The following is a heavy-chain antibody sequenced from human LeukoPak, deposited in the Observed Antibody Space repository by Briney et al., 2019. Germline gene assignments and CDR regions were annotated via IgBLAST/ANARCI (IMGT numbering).Heavy chain of an antibody. V-gene: IGHV3-33*01. D-gene: IGHD4-17*01. J-gene: IGHJ5*02. CDR3: ARDGTVTAGPFDP. Sequence: GRSLRLSCAAPGIPFSSFGMHWLRQAPGKGLEWVAFIWYDGSNKYYADSVRGRFTISRDNSKNTLYLHMNSLTAEDTAVYYCARDGTVTAGPFDPWGGGTLVTVSS. CDR1: GIPFSSFG. CDR2: IWYDGSNK.